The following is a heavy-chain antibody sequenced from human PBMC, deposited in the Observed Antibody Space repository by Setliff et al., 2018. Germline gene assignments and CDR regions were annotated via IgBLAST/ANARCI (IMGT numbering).Heavy chain of an antibody. CDR2: INPNTGAA. Sequence: ASVKVSCKAFGYPFTGYYYNHWVRQAPGQGPEWMGWINPNTGAAKYAQQFQGRVTMTRDMSLRTVYLDLSGLTSDDTAVYYCARDPTGSNFYNFQFYMDVWGKGTTVTVSS. D-gene: IGHD1-1*01. CDR1: GYPFTGYY. J-gene: IGHJ6*03. V-gene: IGHV1-2*02. CDR3: ARDPTGSNFYNFQFYMDV.